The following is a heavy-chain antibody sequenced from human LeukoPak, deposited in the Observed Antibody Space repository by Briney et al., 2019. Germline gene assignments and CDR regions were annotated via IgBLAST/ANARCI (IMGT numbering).Heavy chain of an antibody. CDR3: AKVKAMAAVASYFDY. V-gene: IGHV3-23*01. CDR2: ISGSGGST. J-gene: IGHJ4*02. Sequence: PGGSLRLSCAASGFTFTSYAMNWVRQAPGKRLEWVSAISGSGGSTYYADSVKGRFTISRDNSKNTLYLQMNSLRAEDTAIYHGAKVKAMAAVASYFDYWRQGTVVSVS. D-gene: IGHD6-19*01. CDR1: GFTFTSYA.